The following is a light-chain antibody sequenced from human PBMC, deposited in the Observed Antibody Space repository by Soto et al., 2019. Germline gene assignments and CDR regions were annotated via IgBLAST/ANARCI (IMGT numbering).Light chain of an antibody. CDR3: SSYAGSNYPYV. V-gene: IGLV2-14*01. Sequence: QSALTQPASVSGSPGQSITISCAGTTSDIGGYDYVSWYQHHPGKAPKLIIYDVTRRPSGVSPRFSGSKSGNTASLTISGLQPEDEADYYCSSYAGSNYPYVFGPGTKVTVL. CDR1: TSDIGGYDY. CDR2: DVT. J-gene: IGLJ1*01.